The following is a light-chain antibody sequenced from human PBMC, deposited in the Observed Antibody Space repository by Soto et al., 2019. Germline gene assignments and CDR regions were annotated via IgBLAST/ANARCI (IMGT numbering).Light chain of an antibody. Sequence: QLTQSPSSLSASVGDRVTITCRASQGISSNLAWYQHKPGKAPKLLIYAASTLHSGVPSRFSGSGSGTDFTLTISSLQPEDFATYYCQQLDSYPPIFGQGTRLEIK. V-gene: IGKV1-9*01. CDR3: QQLDSYPPI. J-gene: IGKJ5*01. CDR2: AAS. CDR1: QGISSN.